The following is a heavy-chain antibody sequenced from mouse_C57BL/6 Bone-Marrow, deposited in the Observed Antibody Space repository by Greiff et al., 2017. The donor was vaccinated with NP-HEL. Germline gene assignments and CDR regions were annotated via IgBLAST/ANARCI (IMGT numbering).Heavy chain of an antibody. CDR3: ARDEGYAMDY. CDR2: SRNKANDYTT. V-gene: IGHV7-1*01. Sequence: EVKLMESGGGLVQSGRSLRLSCATSGFTFSNFYMEWVRQAPGKGLEWIAASRNKANDYTTEYSASVKGRFIVSRDTSQSILYLQMNALRAEDTAIYYCARDEGYAMDYWGQGTSVTVSS. CDR1: GFTFSNFY. J-gene: IGHJ4*01.